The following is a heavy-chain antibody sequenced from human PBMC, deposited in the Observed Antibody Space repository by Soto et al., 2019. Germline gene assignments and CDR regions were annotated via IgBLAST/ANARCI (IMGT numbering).Heavy chain of an antibody. Sequence: PRGSLRLSCAASVFTFRNYALTWVRQTPGKGLESVSGISDTGGYTYYADSVKGRFTISRDNSQNTLYLQINSLKTEDTAVYYCTTVDTGMVPYWGQGTLVTVSS. CDR2: ISDTGGYT. CDR3: TTVDTGMVPY. J-gene: IGHJ4*02. V-gene: IGHV3-23*01. D-gene: IGHD5-18*01. CDR1: VFTFRNYA.